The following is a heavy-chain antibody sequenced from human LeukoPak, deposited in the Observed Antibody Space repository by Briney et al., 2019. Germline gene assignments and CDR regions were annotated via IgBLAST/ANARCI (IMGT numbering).Heavy chain of an antibody. Sequence: ASVKVSCKASGYTFTGYYLHWVRQAPGQGLEWMAWINPYSGATNCAQNFQGRVTLTSDMSISTTYMELTSLRSDDTAVYFCARVAHPTDFVVPAARSDLGKFDYWGQRSLVTVS. V-gene: IGHV1-2*02. D-gene: IGHD2-2*01. CDR2: INPYSGAT. CDR1: GYTFTGYY. J-gene: IGHJ4*02. CDR3: ARVAHPTDFVVPAARSDLGKFDY.